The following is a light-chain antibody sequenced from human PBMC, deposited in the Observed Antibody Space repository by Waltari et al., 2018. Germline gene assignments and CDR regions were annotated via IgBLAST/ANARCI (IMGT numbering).Light chain of an antibody. CDR3: AAWDGSLNGYV. Sequence: QSVLTQPPSASGTPGHRVTISCSGSSSNTGSHTVNWYQQLPGTAPKLLISSNNQRPSGVPDRFSGSKSGTSGSLAISGLQSEDEADYYCAAWDGSLNGYVFGTGTKVTVL. V-gene: IGLV1-44*01. CDR1: SSNTGSHT. J-gene: IGLJ1*01. CDR2: SNN.